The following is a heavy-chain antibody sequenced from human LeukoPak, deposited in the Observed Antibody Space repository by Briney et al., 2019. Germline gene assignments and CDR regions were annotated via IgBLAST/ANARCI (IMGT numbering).Heavy chain of an antibody. V-gene: IGHV3-23*01. J-gene: IGHJ4*02. CDR3: AKVDVDIVATMMPSCYFDY. D-gene: IGHD5-12*01. CDR1: GFTFSSYA. Sequence: GGSLRLSCAASGFTFSSYAMSWVRQAPGKGLEWVSAISGSGGSTYYADSVKGRFTISRDNSKNTPYLQMNSLRAEDTAVYYCAKVDVDIVATMMPSCYFDYWGQGTLVTVSS. CDR2: ISGSGGST.